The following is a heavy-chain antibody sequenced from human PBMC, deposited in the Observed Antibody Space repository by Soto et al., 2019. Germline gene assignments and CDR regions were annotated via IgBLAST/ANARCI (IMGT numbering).Heavy chain of an antibody. V-gene: IGHV4-31*03. J-gene: IGHJ2*01. CDR1: GGSISSGGYY. Sequence: QVQLQESGPGLVKPSQTLSLTCTVSGGSISSGGYYWSWIRQHPGKGLEWIGYIYYSGSTYYNPSLQSRVTISVDTSKNQFSLKLSSVTAAATAVYYCASHTYGDSTFWYFDLWGRGTLVTVSS. D-gene: IGHD4-17*01. CDR3: ASHTYGDSTFWYFDL. CDR2: IYYSGST.